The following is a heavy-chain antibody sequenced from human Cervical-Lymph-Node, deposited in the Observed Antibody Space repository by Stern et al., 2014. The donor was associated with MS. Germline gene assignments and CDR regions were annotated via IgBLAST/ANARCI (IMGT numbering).Heavy chain of an antibody. Sequence: QVQLLQSGAEVKKPGASVKVSCKASGYTFTSYDINWVRQATGQGLEWMGWMNPNSGNTGYAQKFQGRVTMTRNTSISTAYMELSSLRSEDTAVYYCARGRRVAARPYYYYGMDVWGQGTTVTVSS. D-gene: IGHD6-6*01. CDR2: MNPNSGNT. V-gene: IGHV1-8*01. J-gene: IGHJ6*02. CDR1: GYTFTSYD. CDR3: ARGRRVAARPYYYYGMDV.